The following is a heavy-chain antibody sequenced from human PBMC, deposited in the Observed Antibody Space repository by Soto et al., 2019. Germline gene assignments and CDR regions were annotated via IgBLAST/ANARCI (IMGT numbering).Heavy chain of an antibody. D-gene: IGHD2-21*02. CDR2: IYYSGST. CDR1: GGSISSGGYY. Sequence: PSETLSLTCTVSGGSISSGGYYWSWIRQHPGKGLEWIGYIYYSGSTYYNPSLKSRVTISIDTSKNQFSLKLSSVTATDTAVYYCARQRTTVVTQAYFDHWGQGALVTVSS. J-gene: IGHJ4*02. V-gene: IGHV4-30-4*08. CDR3: ARQRTTVVTQAYFDH.